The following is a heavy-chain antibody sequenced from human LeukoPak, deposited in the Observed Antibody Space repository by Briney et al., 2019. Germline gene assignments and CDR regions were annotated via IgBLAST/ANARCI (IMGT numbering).Heavy chain of an antibody. CDR3: ARGFCADEICQVFTN. V-gene: IGHV1-18*01. D-gene: IGHD2-21*01. J-gene: IGHJ4*02. Sequence: ASVKVSCKASGYTFTSYGISWVRQAPGQGLEWMGWISAYNGNTNYAQKLQGRVTMTTDTSTSTAYMELRSLRSDDTALYYCARGFCADEICQVFTNWGQGILVTVSS. CDR1: GYTFTSYG. CDR2: ISAYNGNT.